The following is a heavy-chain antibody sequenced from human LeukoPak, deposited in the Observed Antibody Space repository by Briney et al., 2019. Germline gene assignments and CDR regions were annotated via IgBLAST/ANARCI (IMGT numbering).Heavy chain of an antibody. V-gene: IGHV3-30*03. CDR1: GFTFSSYG. Sequence: GGSLRLSCAASGFTFSSYGMHWVRQAPGKGLEWVAVISYDGSNKYYADSVKGRFTISRDNSKNTLHLQMNSLRAEDTAVYYCATTGIAVAADFDYWGQGTLVTVSS. D-gene: IGHD6-19*01. CDR3: ATTGIAVAADFDY. J-gene: IGHJ4*02. CDR2: ISYDGSNK.